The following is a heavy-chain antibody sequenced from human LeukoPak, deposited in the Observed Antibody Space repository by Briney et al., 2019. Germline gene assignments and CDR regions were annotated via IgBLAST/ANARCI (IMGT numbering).Heavy chain of an antibody. Sequence: GGSLRLSCAASGFTFSSYWMSWVRQAPGKGLEWVANIKQDGSEKYYVDSVKGRFTISRDNAKNSLYLQMNSLRAEDTAVYYCASRVGYYYDSSGYSDYWGQGTLVTVSS. CDR3: ASRVGYYYDSSGYSDY. CDR1: GFTFSSYW. J-gene: IGHJ4*02. D-gene: IGHD3-22*01. V-gene: IGHV3-7*01. CDR2: IKQDGSEK.